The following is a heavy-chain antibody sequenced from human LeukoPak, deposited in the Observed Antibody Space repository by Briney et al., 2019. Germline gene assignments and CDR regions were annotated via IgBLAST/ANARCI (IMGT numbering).Heavy chain of an antibody. CDR2: IWYDGSNK. Sequence: PGGPLRLSCAASGFNFSSYGMHWVRQAPGKGLEWVAVIWYDGSNKYYADSVKGRFTISRDNSKNTLYLQMNSLRAEDTAVYYCATPDSSGYYFQFDYWGQGTLVTVSS. CDR1: GFNFSSYG. V-gene: IGHV3-33*01. J-gene: IGHJ4*02. D-gene: IGHD3-22*01. CDR3: ATPDSSGYYFQFDY.